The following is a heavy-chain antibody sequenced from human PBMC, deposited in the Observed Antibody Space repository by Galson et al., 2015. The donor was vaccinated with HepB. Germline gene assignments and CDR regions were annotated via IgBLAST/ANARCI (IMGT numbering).Heavy chain of an antibody. J-gene: IGHJ6*03. CDR1: GFTFSSYG. Sequence: SLRLSCAASGFTFSSYGMHWVRQAPGKGLEWVAVIWYDGSNKYYADSVKGRFTISRDNSKNTLYLQMNSLRSEDTAVYYCARCGYSSSWYPGDYYYYMDVWSKGTTVTVSS. CDR2: IWYDGSNK. V-gene: IGHV3-33*01. CDR3: ARCGYSSSWYPGDYYYYMDV. D-gene: IGHD6-13*01.